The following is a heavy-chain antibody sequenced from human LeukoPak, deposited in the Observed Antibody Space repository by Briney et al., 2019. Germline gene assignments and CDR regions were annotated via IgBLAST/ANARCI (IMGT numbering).Heavy chain of an antibody. CDR2: INHSGST. Sequence: SETLSLTCAVYGGSFSGYYWSWIRQPPGKGLEWIGEINHSGSTNYNPSLKSRVTISVDTSKNQFSLKLSSVTAADTAVYYCARVYKKSQPLAYCRGGSCYSYNFDYWGQGTLVTVSS. CDR1: GGSFSGYY. D-gene: IGHD2-15*01. V-gene: IGHV4-34*01. J-gene: IGHJ4*02. CDR3: ARVYKKSQPLAYCRGGSCYSYNFDY.